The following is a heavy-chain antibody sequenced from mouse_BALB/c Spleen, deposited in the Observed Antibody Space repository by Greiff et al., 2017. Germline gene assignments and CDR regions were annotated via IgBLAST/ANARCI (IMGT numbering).Heavy chain of an antibody. CDR3: ARLGLGLGAMDY. J-gene: IGHJ4*01. CDR1: GFNIKDTY. D-gene: IGHD3-1*01. Sequence: VHVKQSGAELVKPGASVKLSCTASGFNIKDTYMPWVKQRPEQGLEWIGRIDPANGNTKYDPKFQDKATIPADPSSNTAYLQLSSRTSEDTAVYYCARLGLGLGAMDYWGQGTSVTVSS. CDR2: IDPANGNT. V-gene: IGHV14-3*02.